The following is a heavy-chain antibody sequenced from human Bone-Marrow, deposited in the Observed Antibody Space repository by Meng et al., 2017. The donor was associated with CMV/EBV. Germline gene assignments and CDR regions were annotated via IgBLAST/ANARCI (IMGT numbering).Heavy chain of an antibody. J-gene: IGHJ4*02. CDR1: GYTFSSSE. CDR2: IIPILGIA. D-gene: IGHD4-23*01. V-gene: IGHV1-69*10. CDR3: ASSYGGNSVSDY. Sequence: SVKVSCKASGYTFSSSEINWVRQAPGQGLEWMGGIIPILGIANYAQKFQGRVTITADKSTSTAYMELSSLRSEDTAVYYCASSYGGNSVSDYWGQGTLVTVSS.